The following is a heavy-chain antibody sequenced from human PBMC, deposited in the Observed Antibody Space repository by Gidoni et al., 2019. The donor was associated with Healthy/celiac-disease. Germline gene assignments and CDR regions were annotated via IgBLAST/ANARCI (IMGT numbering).Heavy chain of an antibody. J-gene: IGHJ4*02. CDR3: AHILRSSSWFTSPSSREFDY. Sequence: QITLKESGPTLVKPTQTLTLTCTFSGFSLSTRGVGVGWIRQPPGKALEWLALIYWDDDKRYSPSLKSRLTITKDTSKNQVVLTMTNMDPVDTATYYCAHILRSSSWFTSPSSREFDYWGQGTLVTVSS. CDR1: GFSLSTRGVG. CDR2: IYWDDDK. D-gene: IGHD6-13*01. V-gene: IGHV2-5*02.